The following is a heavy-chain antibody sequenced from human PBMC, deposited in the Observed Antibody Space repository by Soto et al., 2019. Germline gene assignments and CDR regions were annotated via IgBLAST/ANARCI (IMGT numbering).Heavy chain of an antibody. J-gene: IGHJ4*02. D-gene: IGHD2-21*01. Sequence: QVQLQESGPGLVKPSQTLSLTCTVSGGSISDGAYYWSWIRQPPGKGLEWIGHIYDSGNTYNNPSLKSRLTISGDTSKNPFSLNLNSVPAADTAVYYCASGLSGDKVDQWGQGTLVTVSS. CDR3: ASGLSGDKVDQ. CDR1: GGSISDGAYY. V-gene: IGHV4-30-4*01. CDR2: IYDSGNT.